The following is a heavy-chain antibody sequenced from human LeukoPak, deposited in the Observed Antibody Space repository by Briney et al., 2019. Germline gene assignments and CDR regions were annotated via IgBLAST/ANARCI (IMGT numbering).Heavy chain of an antibody. CDR1: GYTFTNYG. D-gene: IGHD1-1*01. CDR2: ISGYNGNT. CDR3: ASALRTGDNYFDY. Sequence: ASVKVSCKTSGYTFTNYGISWVRQAPGQGLEWMGWISGYNGNTNHAQKLQGRVAMTTDTSTSTAYMELRSLRSDDTAVYYCASALRTGDNYFDYWGQGTLVTVSS. V-gene: IGHV1-18*01. J-gene: IGHJ4*02.